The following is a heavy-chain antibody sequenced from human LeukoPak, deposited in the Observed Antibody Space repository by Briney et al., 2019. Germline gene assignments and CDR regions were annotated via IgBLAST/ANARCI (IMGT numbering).Heavy chain of an antibody. V-gene: IGHV3-30-3*01. CDR3: ARDRCSSTSCYTHYFDY. D-gene: IGHD2-2*02. Sequence: TGRSLRLSCAASGFTFSSYTMHWVRQAPGQGLEWVAVISYDGGNKYYADSVKGRFTISGDTSKNTLYLQMNSLRAEDTAVYYCARDRCSSTSCYTHYFDYWGQGTLVTVSS. CDR2: ISYDGGNK. CDR1: GFTFSSYT. J-gene: IGHJ4*02.